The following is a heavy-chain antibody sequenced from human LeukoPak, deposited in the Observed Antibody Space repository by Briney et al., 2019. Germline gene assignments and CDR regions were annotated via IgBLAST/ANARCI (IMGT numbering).Heavy chain of an antibody. CDR1: GDSISGSTYY. J-gene: IGHJ4*02. V-gene: IGHV4-39*01. CDR2: IYYSGRT. Sequence: SETLSLTCTVSGDSISGSTYYWGWIRQPPGEGLECIGSIYYSGRTYYNPSLKSRVTISVDTPKNQFSLKLSSVTAADTAVYYCARGLTGTQLDFFDYWGQGTLVTVSS. CDR3: ARGLTGTQLDFFDY. D-gene: IGHD1-20*01.